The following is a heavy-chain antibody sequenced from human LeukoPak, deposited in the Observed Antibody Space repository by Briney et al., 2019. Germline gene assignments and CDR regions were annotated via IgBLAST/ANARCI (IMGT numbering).Heavy chain of an antibody. CDR2: IYYSGST. D-gene: IGHD6-13*01. Sequence: SGTLSLTCTVSGGSISSSSYYWGWIRQPPGKGLEWIGSIYYSGSTYYNPSLKSRVTISVDTSKNQFSLKLSSVTAADTAVYYCATGGPAPNIAAFDYWGQGTLVTVSS. V-gene: IGHV4-39*01. CDR3: ATGGPAPNIAAFDY. CDR1: GGSISSSSYY. J-gene: IGHJ4*02.